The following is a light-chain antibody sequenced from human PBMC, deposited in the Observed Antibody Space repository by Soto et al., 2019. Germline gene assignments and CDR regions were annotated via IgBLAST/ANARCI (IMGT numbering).Light chain of an antibody. CDR3: QQYDQWWT. Sequence: EIVMTQSPATLSVSPGERATLSCRASQSVSSNLAWYQQKPGQAPRLLIYGASSRATGLPDRFTGSGSGTDFTLTISSLQSEDFGVYFCQQYDQWWTFGQGTKFDIK. CDR1: QSVSSN. J-gene: IGKJ1*01. CDR2: GAS. V-gene: IGKV3D-15*01.